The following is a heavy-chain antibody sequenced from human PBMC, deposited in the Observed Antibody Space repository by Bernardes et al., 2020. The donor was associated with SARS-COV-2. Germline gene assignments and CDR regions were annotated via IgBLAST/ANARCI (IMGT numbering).Heavy chain of an antibody. CDR3: ATTPPYCSGSSCYYYGMDV. J-gene: IGHJ6*02. Sequence: ASVKVSCKVSGYTLTELSMHWVRQAPGKGLEWMGGFDPEDGETIYAQKFQGRVTMTEDTSTDTAYMELSSLRSEDTAVYYCATTPPYCSGSSCYYYGMDVWGQGTTVTVSS. CDR2: FDPEDGET. D-gene: IGHD2-15*01. CDR1: GYTLTELS. V-gene: IGHV1-24*01.